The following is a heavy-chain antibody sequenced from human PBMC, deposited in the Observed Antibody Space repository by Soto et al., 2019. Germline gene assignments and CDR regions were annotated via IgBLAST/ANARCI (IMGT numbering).Heavy chain of an antibody. Sequence: QERLVQSGAELRRPGASVKISCRASGYNFPSFNVNWVRQASGQGPEWLGWMNPTNGNAAFARDFQGRVTMTRDLSTDTAYLELGGLSSGDTAIYYCARAVGIAVAGRDLWGPGTVVTVS. CDR2: MNPTNGNA. CDR1: GYNFPSFN. D-gene: IGHD6-19*01. V-gene: IGHV1-8*01. J-gene: IGHJ5*02. CDR3: ARAVGIAVAGRDL.